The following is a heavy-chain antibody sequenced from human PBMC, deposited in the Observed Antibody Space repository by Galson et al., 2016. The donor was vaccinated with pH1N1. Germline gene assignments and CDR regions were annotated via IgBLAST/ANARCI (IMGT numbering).Heavy chain of an antibody. J-gene: IGHJ4*02. CDR3: ATEDYYTSLY. CDR1: GFIFSDYL. CDR2: INQDGRRK. V-gene: IGHV3-7*01. D-gene: IGHD1-26*01. Sequence: SLRLSCAASGFIFSDYLMSWVRQAPGKGLEWVAKINQDGRRKYYVDSMKGRCTISRDNAENSLSLQMNSLSDEDTALYYCATEDYYTSLYWGQGTLVTVSS.